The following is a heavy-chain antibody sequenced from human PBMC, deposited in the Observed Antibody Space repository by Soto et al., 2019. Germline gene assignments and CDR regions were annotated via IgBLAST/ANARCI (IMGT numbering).Heavy chain of an antibody. CDR1: SGSIGSVDYY. D-gene: IGHD1-26*01. CDR3: VREGSDNWFDP. J-gene: IGHJ5*02. Sequence: PSESMSLACTVSSGSIGSVDYYCGWIRQQPGKGLEWSGYIYYSGRTFHNPSLKNRVTTSLDTSKIQFSLKLSSVTAEDTAVYCVREGSDNWFDPWGQGTLVTVSS. V-gene: IGHV4-30-4*01. CDR2: IYYSGRT.